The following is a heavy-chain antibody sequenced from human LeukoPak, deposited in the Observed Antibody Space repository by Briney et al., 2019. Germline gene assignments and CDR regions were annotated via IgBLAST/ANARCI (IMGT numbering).Heavy chain of an antibody. J-gene: IGHJ4*02. D-gene: IGHD5-24*01. CDR2: ISYDGSNK. CDR1: GFTFSSYG. Sequence: QPGGSLRLSCAASGFTFSSYGMHWVRQAPGKGLEWVAVISYDGSNKYYADSVKGRFTISRDNSKNTLYLQMNSLRVEDTAVYYCARDQRWLQFFDSWGQGTLVTVSS. CDR3: ARDQRWLQFFDS. V-gene: IGHV3-30*03.